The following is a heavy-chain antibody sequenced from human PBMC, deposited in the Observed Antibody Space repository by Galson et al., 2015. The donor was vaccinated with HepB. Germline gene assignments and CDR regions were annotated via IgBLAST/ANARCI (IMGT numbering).Heavy chain of an antibody. V-gene: IGHV3-33*06. CDR2: IWYDGSAK. CDR1: GFTFSSYG. J-gene: IGHJ6*02. CDR3: AKPYSYDFWSGPVVGGMDV. Sequence: SLRLSCAASGFTFSSYGMYWVRQAPGKGLEWVAVIWYDGSAKYYADSVKGRFTISRDNSKNTLYLQMNSLRAEDTAVYYCAKPYSYDFWSGPVVGGMDVWGQGTTVTVSS. D-gene: IGHD3-3*01.